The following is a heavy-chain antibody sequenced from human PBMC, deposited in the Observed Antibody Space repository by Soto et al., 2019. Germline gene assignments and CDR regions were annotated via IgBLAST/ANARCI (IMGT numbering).Heavy chain of an antibody. CDR1: GGSFSGYY. D-gene: IGHD3-10*01. V-gene: IGHV3-9*01. CDR2: ISWNSGSI. J-gene: IGHJ3*02. Sequence: LSLTCAVYGGSFSGYYWSWVRQAPGKGLEWVSGISWNSGSIGYADSVKGRFTISRDNAKNSLYLQMNSLRTEDTALYYCAKDKSSGPRGDAFNIWGQGTMVTVSS. CDR3: AKDKSSGPRGDAFNI.